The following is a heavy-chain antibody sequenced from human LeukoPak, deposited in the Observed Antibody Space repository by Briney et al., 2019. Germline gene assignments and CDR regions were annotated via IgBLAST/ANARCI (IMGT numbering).Heavy chain of an antibody. CDR3: ARWGSGSYYLSPIDY. Sequence: GGSLRLSCAASGFTVSSNYMSWVRQAPGKGLEWVSVIYSGGSTYYADSVKGRFTISRDNSKNTLYLQMNSLRAEDTAVYYCARWGSGSYYLSPIDYWGQGTLVTVSS. D-gene: IGHD3-10*01. CDR1: GFTVSSNY. J-gene: IGHJ4*02. CDR2: IYSGGST. V-gene: IGHV3-66*01.